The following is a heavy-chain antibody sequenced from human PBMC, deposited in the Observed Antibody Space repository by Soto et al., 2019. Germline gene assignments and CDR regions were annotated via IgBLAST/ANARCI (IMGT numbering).Heavy chain of an antibody. J-gene: IGHJ6*02. CDR2: IIPIFGTA. V-gene: IGHV1-69*13. D-gene: IGHD3-3*01. CDR1: GGTFSSYA. CDR3: ARRSYDFWSGYYTNYYYGMDV. Sequence: SVKVSCKASGGTFSSYAISWVRQAPGQGLEWMGGIIPIFGTANYAQKFQGRVTITADESTSTAYMELSSLRSEDTAVYYCARRSYDFWSGYYTNYYYGMDVWGQGTTVTVSS.